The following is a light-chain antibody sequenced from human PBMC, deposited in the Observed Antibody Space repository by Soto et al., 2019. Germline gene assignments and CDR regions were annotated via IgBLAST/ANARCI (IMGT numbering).Light chain of an antibody. CDR1: KNDIGVYDF. CDR3: KSYAGSNTYG. CDR2: EVV. Sequence: QSERAEPRTRADPPGQRVTISCTGTKNDIGVYDFVSWYQHHPGKAPRLIIYEVVQRPSGVPDRFSGSKSGNTASLTVSGLQAADEADYFCKSYAGSNTYGFGSGTKVTVL. V-gene: IGLV2-8*01. J-gene: IGLJ1*01.